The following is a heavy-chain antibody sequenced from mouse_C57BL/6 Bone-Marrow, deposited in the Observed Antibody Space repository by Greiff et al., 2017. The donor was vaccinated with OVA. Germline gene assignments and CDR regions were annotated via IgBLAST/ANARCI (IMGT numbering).Heavy chain of an antibody. CDR1: GYTFTDYY. Sequence: VQLQQSGAELVRPGASVKLSCKASGYTFTDYYINWVKQRPGQGLEWIARIYPGSGNTYYNEKFKGKATLTAEKSSSTAYMQLSSLTSEDSAVYFGARSDYYGSSYDAMDYWGQGTSVTVSS. CDR3: ARSDYYGSSYDAMDY. D-gene: IGHD1-1*01. V-gene: IGHV1-76*01. CDR2: IYPGSGNT. J-gene: IGHJ4*01.